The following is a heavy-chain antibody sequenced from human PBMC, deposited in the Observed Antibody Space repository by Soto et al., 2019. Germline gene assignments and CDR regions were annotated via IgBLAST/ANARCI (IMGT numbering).Heavy chain of an antibody. CDR2: IYYSGST. J-gene: IGHJ4*02. CDR3: ARGGTDSYGNFDY. Sequence: QVQLQESGPGLVKPSQTLSLTCTVSGGSISSGGYYWSWIRQHPGKGLEWMGYIYYSGSTYYNPSLKSRVTISVDTSKNQFSLKLSSVTAAATAVYYCARGGTDSYGNFDYWGQGTLVTVAS. D-gene: IGHD5-18*01. V-gene: IGHV4-31*03. CDR1: GGSISSGGYY.